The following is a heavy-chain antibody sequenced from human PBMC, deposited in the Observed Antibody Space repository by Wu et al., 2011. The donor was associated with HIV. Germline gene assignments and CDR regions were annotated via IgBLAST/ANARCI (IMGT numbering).Heavy chain of an antibody. J-gene: IGHJ5*01. V-gene: IGHV1-2*02. D-gene: IGHD2-8*02. CDR2: INPNSGAT. Sequence: QVQLVQSGAEVKKPGASVKVSCKASGYTFSGYYIHWVRQAPGQGLEWVGWINPNSGATQCAKKFQDRVTMTRDTTNNTAYLELNRLISDDTATYYCARDWGATVVVYLLDSWGQGPRSPSPQ. CDR3: ARDWGATVVVYLLDS. CDR1: GYTFSGYY.